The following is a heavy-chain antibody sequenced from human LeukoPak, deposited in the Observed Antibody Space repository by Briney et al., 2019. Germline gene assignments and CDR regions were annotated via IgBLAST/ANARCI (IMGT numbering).Heavy chain of an antibody. D-gene: IGHD3-9*01. CDR2: IYRSGST. J-gene: IGHJ5*02. V-gene: IGHV4-38-2*01. Sequence: SETLSLTCAVSGYSISSGYYWGWIRQPSGKGLEWIGSIYRSGSTYYNPSLKSRVTISVDTSKNQFSLKLSSVTAADTAVYYCARKDVRYFDWLSDNWFDPWGQGTLVTVSS. CDR1: GYSISSGYY. CDR3: ARKDVRYFDWLSDNWFDP.